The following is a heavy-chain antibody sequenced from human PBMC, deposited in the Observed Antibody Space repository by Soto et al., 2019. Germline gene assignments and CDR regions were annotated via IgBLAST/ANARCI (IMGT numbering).Heavy chain of an antibody. D-gene: IGHD2-15*01. CDR3: AKDTYSPVPAYMDV. J-gene: IGHJ6*02. CDR1: GFTFSTYG. V-gene: IGHV3-30*18. Sequence: QVQLVESGGGVVQPGRSLRLSCAASGFTFSTYGIYWVRQAPGKGLEWVAGISSDGSNKYHADSVKGRFTFSRDKPKNTLYLQMNSLRAEDTAIYYCAKDTYSPVPAYMDVWGQGTTVTVSS. CDR2: ISSDGSNK.